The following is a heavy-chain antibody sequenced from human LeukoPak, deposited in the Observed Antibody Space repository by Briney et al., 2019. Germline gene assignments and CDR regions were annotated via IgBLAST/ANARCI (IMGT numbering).Heavy chain of an antibody. Sequence: PGGSLRLSCAASGLTVSSNYMNWVRQAPGKGLEWASVIHSGGSTYYADSVKGRFTISRDNSKNTLYLQMTSLRADDTAIYYCVRGQQPFDFWGQGTLVTVSS. D-gene: IGHD6-13*01. V-gene: IGHV3-53*01. J-gene: IGHJ4*02. CDR1: GLTVSSNY. CDR2: IHSGGST. CDR3: VRGQQPFDF.